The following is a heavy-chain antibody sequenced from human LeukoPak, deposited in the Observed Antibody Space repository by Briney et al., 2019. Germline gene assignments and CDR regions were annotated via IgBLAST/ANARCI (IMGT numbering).Heavy chain of an antibody. CDR2: IWYDGTNK. J-gene: IGHJ4*02. V-gene: IGHV3-33*08. CDR1: GFTFSNYG. Sequence: GGSLRLSCAASGFTFSNYGMTWVRQAPGKGLEWVAVIWYDGTNKYFADSVNGRFTISRDNSKNTLSLQMNSLRVEDAAVYYCVRGGAIDYWGQGTLVTVSS. CDR3: VRGGAIDY. D-gene: IGHD3-16*01.